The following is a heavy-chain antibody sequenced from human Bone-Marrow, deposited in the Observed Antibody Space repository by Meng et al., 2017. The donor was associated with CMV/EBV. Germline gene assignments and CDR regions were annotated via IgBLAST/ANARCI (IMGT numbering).Heavy chain of an antibody. CDR3: ARGRINGK. CDR1: GGSISSSNW. J-gene: IGHJ4*02. V-gene: IGHV4-4*02. D-gene: IGHD2/OR15-2a*01. Sequence: GSLRLSCAVSGGSISSSNWWSWVRQPPGKGLEWIGEINHSGSTNYNPSLKSRVTISVDTSKNQFSLKLSSATAADTAVYYCARGRINGKWGQGTLVTVSS. CDR2: INHSGST.